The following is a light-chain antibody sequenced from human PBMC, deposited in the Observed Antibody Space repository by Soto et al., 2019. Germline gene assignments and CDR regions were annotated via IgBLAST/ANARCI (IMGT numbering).Light chain of an antibody. J-gene: IGLJ1*01. V-gene: IGLV2-14*02. CDR3: SSYTTSYFYV. CDR1: SSDVGTYNL. CDR2: EVA. Sequence: QSVLAQPASVSGSPEQSVTISCTGTSSDVGTYNLVSWYQQHPGKAPKLIIYEVAERPSGVSNRFSGSKFGNTASLTISGLLPEDEAHYYCSSYTTSYFYVFGPGTKVTVL.